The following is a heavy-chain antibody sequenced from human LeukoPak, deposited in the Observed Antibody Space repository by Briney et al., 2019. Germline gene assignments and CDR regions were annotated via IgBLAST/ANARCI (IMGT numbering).Heavy chain of an antibody. Sequence: ASVKVSCKASGYTFTGYSIHWVRQAPGQGLEWMGRINPNSGGTNCAQKFQGRFTMTRDTSISTAYMELSRLISDDTAVYYCARDRGSSWLDYWGPGTLVTVSS. J-gene: IGHJ4*02. D-gene: IGHD6-13*01. CDR3: ARDRGSSWLDY. V-gene: IGHV1-2*06. CDR1: GYTFTGYS. CDR2: INPNSGGT.